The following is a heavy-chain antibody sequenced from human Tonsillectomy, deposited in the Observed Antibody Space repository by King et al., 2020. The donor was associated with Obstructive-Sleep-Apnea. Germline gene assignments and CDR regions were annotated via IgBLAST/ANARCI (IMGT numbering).Heavy chain of an antibody. CDR2: ISHDGSNK. J-gene: IGHJ4*02. CDR3: ARDERDYGDYEGYFDS. Sequence: QVQLVESGGGVVQPGRSLRLSCAASGLTFRNYGIHWVRQAPGKGLEWVAVISHDGSNKYYADSVKGRFTISRDNSENTLYLQMNSLRTEDTAVYYCARDERDYGDYEGYFDSWGQGTLVTVSS. CDR1: GLTFRNYG. V-gene: IGHV3-30-3*01. D-gene: IGHD4-17*01.